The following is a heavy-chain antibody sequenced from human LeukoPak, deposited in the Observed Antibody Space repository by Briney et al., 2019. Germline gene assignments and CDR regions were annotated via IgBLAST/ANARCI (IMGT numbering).Heavy chain of an antibody. CDR3: ARGLSAADDAFDI. CDR1: GGSLSSYY. D-gene: IGHD6-13*01. CDR2: IYSSGST. Sequence: PSETLSLTCTVSGGSLSSYYWSWIRQPPGKGLEWIGYIYSSGSTNYNPSLKSRVTISVDTSKNKFSLKLSSVTAADTAVYYCARGLSAADDAFDIWGQGTMVTVSS. J-gene: IGHJ3*02. V-gene: IGHV4-59*01.